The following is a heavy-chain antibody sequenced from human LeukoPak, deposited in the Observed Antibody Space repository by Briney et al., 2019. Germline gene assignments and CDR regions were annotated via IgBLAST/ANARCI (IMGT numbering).Heavy chain of an antibody. Sequence: GASVKVSCKASGYSLSSSGLRWVRQAPGQGLEWMGWISADNGNTNYAQKLQGRVTMTTDTSTSTAYMELRSLTSDDTAVYFFFRHRPAYDILTGLVSLDVWGKGTTVTVSS. CDR3: FRHRPAYDILTGLVSLDV. D-gene: IGHD3-9*01. CDR2: ISADNGNT. V-gene: IGHV1-18*01. J-gene: IGHJ6*04. CDR1: GYSLSSSG.